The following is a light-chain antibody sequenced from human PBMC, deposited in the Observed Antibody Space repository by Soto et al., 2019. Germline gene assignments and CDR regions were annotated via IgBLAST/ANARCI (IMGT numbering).Light chain of an antibody. V-gene: IGKV3-20*01. CDR1: QSVTSTH. CDR2: AAS. J-gene: IGKJ1*01. CDR3: QQYGSSPWT. Sequence: EIVLTQSPGTLSLSPGERATLSCRASQSVTSTHLAWYQQKPGQAPRLLIYAASSRATGIPDRFSGSGSVTGFTLTISRLEPEDFAVYYCQQYGSSPWTFGQGTKVDIK.